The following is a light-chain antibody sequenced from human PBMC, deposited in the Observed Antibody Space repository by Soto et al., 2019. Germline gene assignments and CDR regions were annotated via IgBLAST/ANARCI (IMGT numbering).Light chain of an antibody. Sequence: DIPMTQSPSTLSASVGDRAIITCRASQSISSYLNWYQQKPGKAPKLLIYAASSLQSGVPSRFSGSGSGTDFTLTISCLQSEDFATYYCQQYYSFPWTFGQGSKVDIK. V-gene: IGKV1-39*01. CDR1: QSISSY. J-gene: IGKJ1*01. CDR2: AAS. CDR3: QQYYSFPWT.